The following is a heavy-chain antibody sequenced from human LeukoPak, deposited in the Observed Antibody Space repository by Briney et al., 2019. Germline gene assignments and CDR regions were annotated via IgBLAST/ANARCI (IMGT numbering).Heavy chain of an antibody. CDR1: GYTLTELS. J-gene: IGHJ4*02. CDR2: FDPEDGET. Sequence: ASVKVSCKVSGYTLTELSMHWVRQAPGKGLEWMGGFDPEDGETIYAQKFQGRVTMTEDTSTDTAYMELSSLRSEDTAVYYCATDSPHSGSPHFDYWGQGTLVTVSS. V-gene: IGHV1-24*01. D-gene: IGHD1-26*01. CDR3: ATDSPHSGSPHFDY.